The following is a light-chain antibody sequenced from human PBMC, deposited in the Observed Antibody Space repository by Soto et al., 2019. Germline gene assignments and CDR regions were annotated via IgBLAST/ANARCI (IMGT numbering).Light chain of an antibody. Sequence: QAVVTQEPSLTVSPGGTVTLTCGSSTGAVASGHYPYWFQQKPGQAPRTLVYNTSDKHSWAPARFSGSLLGGKAALTLSGAQPEDEAEYYCLLSYSGARVFGGGTKLTVL. V-gene: IGLV7-46*01. J-gene: IGLJ3*02. CDR3: LLSYSGARV. CDR1: TGAVASGHY. CDR2: NTS.